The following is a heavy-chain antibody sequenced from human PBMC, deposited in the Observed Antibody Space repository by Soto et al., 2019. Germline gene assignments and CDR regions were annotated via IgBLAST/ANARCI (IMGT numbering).Heavy chain of an antibody. J-gene: IGHJ4*02. Sequence: EVQLLESGGGLVQPGGSLRLSCAASGFTFRSYEMNWVRQAPGKGLEWVSYISSSGDTIYYADSVKGRFTISRDNAKNSLYLQMNSLRAEDTAVYYCARAYYYESSGYEYYFDYWGQGTLVTVSS. CDR1: GFTFRSYE. CDR2: ISSSGDTI. CDR3: ARAYYYESSGYEYYFDY. V-gene: IGHV3-48*03. D-gene: IGHD3-22*01.